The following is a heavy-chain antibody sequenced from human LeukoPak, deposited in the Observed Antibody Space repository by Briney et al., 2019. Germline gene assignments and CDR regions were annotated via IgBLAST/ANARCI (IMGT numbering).Heavy chain of an antibody. CDR2: IYPGDSDT. V-gene: IGHV5-51*01. D-gene: IGHD2-8*01. J-gene: IGHJ4*02. CDR3: ARAAYCTNGVCRYFDY. CDR1: GYSFTSYW. Sequence: GESLKISCKGSGYSFTSYWIGWVRQMPGKGLEWMGIIYPGDSDTRYSPSFQGQVTISADKSISTAYLQWSSLKVSDTAMYYCARAAYCTNGVCRYFDYWGQGTLVTVSS.